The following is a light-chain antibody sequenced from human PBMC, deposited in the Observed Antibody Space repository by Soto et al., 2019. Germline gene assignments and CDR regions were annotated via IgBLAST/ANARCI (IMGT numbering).Light chain of an antibody. CDR3: QQYQNLWT. Sequence: IVRTRCPATLSVSPGEGATLPCRAGQTIYRNVAWYQQRPGQAPSPLIYRASTRATGVPARFSGSGSGTEFTLTISGLQSEDFALYYCQQYQNLWTFGQGTKVDI. CDR1: QTIYRN. V-gene: IGKV3-15*01. J-gene: IGKJ1*01. CDR2: RAS.